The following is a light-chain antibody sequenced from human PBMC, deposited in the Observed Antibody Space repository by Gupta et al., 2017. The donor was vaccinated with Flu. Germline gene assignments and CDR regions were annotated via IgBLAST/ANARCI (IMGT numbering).Light chain of an antibody. J-gene: IGKJ1*01. Sequence: LGERATINCKSSQSLLYSSNNKNYLAWYQQKPGQPPRLLIYWASSRESGVPDRFSGSGSGTDFTLTISSLQAEDVAVYYCQQYYGNLQRSFGQGTKVEIK. CDR1: QSLLYSSNNKNY. CDR3: QQYYGNLQRS. V-gene: IGKV4-1*01. CDR2: WAS.